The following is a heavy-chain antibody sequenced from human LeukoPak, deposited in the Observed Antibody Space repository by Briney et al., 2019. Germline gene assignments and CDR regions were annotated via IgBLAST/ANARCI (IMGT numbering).Heavy chain of an antibody. CDR1: GYSISSGYY. CDR2: FHHSGST. D-gene: IGHD6-13*01. J-gene: IGHJ5*02. Sequence: SETLSLTCGVSGYSISSGYYWGRIRQPPGKGLEWIGSFHHSGSTYYNPSLKSRVTISVDTSKNQISLRLSSVTAADTAVYYCARGSSTSWSNWFDPWGQRTLVTVSS. CDR3: ARGSSTSWSNWFDP. V-gene: IGHV4-38-2*01.